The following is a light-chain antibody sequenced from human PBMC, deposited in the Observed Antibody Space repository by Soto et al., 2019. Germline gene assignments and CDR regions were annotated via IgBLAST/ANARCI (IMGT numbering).Light chain of an antibody. V-gene: IGKV3-11*01. CDR3: QQRSNWPPFT. CDR2: DAA. J-gene: IGKJ5*01. Sequence: ETVLTQSPATLSLSPGERATLSCRASQSVSSYLAWCQQKPGRAPSLLIYDAANRATGIPARFSGSGSGTDVTLTISSLEPEDFAVYYCQQRSNWPPFTFGRGTRLEIK. CDR1: QSVSSY.